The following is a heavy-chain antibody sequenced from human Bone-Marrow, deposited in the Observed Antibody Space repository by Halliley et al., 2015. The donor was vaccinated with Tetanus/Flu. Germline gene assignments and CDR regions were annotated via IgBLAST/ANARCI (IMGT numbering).Heavy chain of an antibody. CDR3: ARSPYFFERSGYYYAA. D-gene: IGHD3-22*01. J-gene: IGHJ5*02. CDR2: NHFGRST. Sequence: NHFGRSTYYADSGKGRFTISRDNSKTPLYLQMDSLGVGDTGVYYCARSPYFFERSGYYYAAWGRGTRVSVSS. V-gene: IGHV3-53*01.